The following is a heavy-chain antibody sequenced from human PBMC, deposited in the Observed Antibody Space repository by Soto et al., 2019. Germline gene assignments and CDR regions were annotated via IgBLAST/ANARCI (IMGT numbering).Heavy chain of an antibody. V-gene: IGHV4-59*01. CDR2: IYYSGTT. CDR3: ARGRGGTYDAFDI. Sequence: SETLSLTCTVSAGSISTYFWSWIRQPPGKGLEWIGYIYYSGTTNYNPSLKSRVTILLDTSKNQFSLGLSSVTAADTAVYYCARGRGGTYDAFDIWGQGTLVTVSS. J-gene: IGHJ3*02. CDR1: AGSISTYF. D-gene: IGHD1-26*01.